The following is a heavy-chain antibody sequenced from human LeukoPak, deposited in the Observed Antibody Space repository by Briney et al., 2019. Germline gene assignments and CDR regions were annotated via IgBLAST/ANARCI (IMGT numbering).Heavy chain of an antibody. Sequence: GGSLRLSCAASGFTFSSYAMSWVRQAPGKGLEWVSAISGSGGSTYYADSVKGRFTISRDNSKNTLYLQMNSLRAEDTAVYYCAKDRGYDFWSGYYRGSLWDYWGQGTLVTVSS. CDR1: GFTFSSYA. J-gene: IGHJ4*02. D-gene: IGHD3-3*01. CDR2: ISGSGGST. CDR3: AKDRGYDFWSGYYRGSLWDY. V-gene: IGHV3-23*01.